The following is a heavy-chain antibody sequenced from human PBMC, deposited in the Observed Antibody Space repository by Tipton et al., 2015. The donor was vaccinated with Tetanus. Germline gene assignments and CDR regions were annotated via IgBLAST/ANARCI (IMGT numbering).Heavy chain of an antibody. CDR3: ARGGVGYRSSTSCYLFDP. J-gene: IGHJ5*02. CDR2: INAGNGNT. Sequence: QLVQSGAEVKKPGASVKVSCKASGYTFTSYAMHWVRQAPGQRLEWMGWINAGNGNTKYSQKFQGRVTITRDTSASTAYMELSSLRSEDTAVYYCARGGVGYRSSTSCYLFDPWGQGTLVTVSS. CDR1: GYTFTSYA. D-gene: IGHD2-2*01. V-gene: IGHV1-3*01.